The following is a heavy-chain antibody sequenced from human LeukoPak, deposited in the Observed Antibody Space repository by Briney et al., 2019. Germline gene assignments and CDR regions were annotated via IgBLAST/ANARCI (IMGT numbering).Heavy chain of an antibody. J-gene: IGHJ4*02. CDR1: GGTFISYA. D-gene: IGHD1-14*01. CDR2: IIPIFGTA. CDR3: ARDLSIPPTQYYFDY. V-gene: IGHV1-69*05. Sequence: SVKVSCKASGGTFISYAISWVRQAPGQGREWMGGIIPIFGTANYAQKFQGRVTNTTDESTSTAYMELSSLRSEDTAVYYCARDLSIPPTQYYFDYWGQGNLVTVSS.